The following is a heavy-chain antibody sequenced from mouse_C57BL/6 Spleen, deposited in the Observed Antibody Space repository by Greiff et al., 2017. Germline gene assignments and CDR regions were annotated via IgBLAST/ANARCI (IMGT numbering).Heavy chain of an antibody. CDR1: GFTFTGYY. CDR2: IDPDSGGT. Sequence: VQLQQSGAELVKPGASVKLSCTASGFTFTGYYMHWVKQRPGQGLEWIGRIDPDSGGTNYAAKFKGKATLTADTSSNTASMQLSSLTTEDTAVYYCAGGDYYGDDRGFDYWGQGTTLTVSS. D-gene: IGHD2-2*01. J-gene: IGHJ2*01. CDR3: AGGDYYGDDRGFDY. V-gene: IGHV1-62-3*01.